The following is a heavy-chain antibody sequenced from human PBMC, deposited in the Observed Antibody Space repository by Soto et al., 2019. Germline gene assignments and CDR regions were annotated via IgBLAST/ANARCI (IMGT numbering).Heavy chain of an antibody. J-gene: IGHJ6*02. V-gene: IGHV1-69*13. CDR1: GYTFTNYG. D-gene: IGHD3-3*01. CDR3: ARMHYDFLSGYRPQGGYYGMDV. CDR2: IIPIFGTA. Sequence: ASVKVSCKASGYTFTNYGISWVRQAPGQGLEWMGGIIPIFGTANYAQKFQGRVTITADESTSTAYMELSSLRSEDTTVYYCARMHYDFLSGYRPQGGYYGMDVWGQGNTVTVSS.